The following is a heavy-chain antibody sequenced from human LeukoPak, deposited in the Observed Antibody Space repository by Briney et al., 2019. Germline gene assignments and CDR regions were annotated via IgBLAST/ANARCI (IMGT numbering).Heavy chain of an antibody. V-gene: IGHV3-30*18. CDR2: ISYDGSNK. J-gene: IGHJ4*02. Sequence: GGSLRLSCAASGFTFSSYGMHWVRQAPGKGLEWVAVISYDGSNKYYADSVKGRFTISRDNSKNTLYLQMNSLRAEDTAVYYCAKDQPPYIVGATLIFDCWGQGTLVTVSS. CDR1: GFTFSSYG. CDR3: AKDQPPYIVGATLIFDC. D-gene: IGHD1-26*01.